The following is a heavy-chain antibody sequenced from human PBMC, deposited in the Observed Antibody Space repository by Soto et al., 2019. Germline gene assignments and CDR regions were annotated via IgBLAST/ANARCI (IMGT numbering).Heavy chain of an antibody. V-gene: IGHV3-23*01. J-gene: IGHJ4*02. D-gene: IGHD6-13*01. CDR3: AKDILRGGGIAAAGIDY. CDR2: ISGSGGST. Sequence: GGSLRLSCAASGFTFSSYAMSWVRQAPGKGLEWVSAISGSGGSTYYADSVKGRFTISRDNSKNTLYLQMNSLRAEDTALYYCAKDILRGGGIAAAGIDYWGQGTLVTVSS. CDR1: GFTFSSYA.